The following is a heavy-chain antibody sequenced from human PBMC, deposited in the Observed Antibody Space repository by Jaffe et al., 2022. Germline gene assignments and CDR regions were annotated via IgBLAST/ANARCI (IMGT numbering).Heavy chain of an antibody. CDR1: GFTFSSYW. V-gene: IGHV3-7*05. Sequence: EVQLVESGGGLVQPGGSLRLSCAASGFTFSSYWMSWVRQAPGKGLEWVANIKQDGSEKYYVDSVKGRFTISRDNAKNSLYLQMNSLRAEDTAVYYCASSSYGYGMNDAFDIWGQGTMVTVSS. CDR3: ASSSYGYGMNDAFDI. CDR2: IKQDGSEK. J-gene: IGHJ3*02. D-gene: IGHD5-18*01.